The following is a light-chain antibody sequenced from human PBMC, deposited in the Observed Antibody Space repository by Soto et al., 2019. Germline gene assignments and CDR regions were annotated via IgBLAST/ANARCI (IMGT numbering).Light chain of an antibody. CDR1: QRISTF. Sequence: DIQMTQSPSSLSAFVGDSVTITCHASQRISTFLNWYHQKPGKAPKLLIYSASYLQSGVPSNFNGSGSGTDFTLSIVTLQPEDFGTYFCQQSYRLPLTFGGGTKVDIK. CDR2: SAS. J-gene: IGKJ4*01. CDR3: QQSYRLPLT. V-gene: IGKV1-39*01.